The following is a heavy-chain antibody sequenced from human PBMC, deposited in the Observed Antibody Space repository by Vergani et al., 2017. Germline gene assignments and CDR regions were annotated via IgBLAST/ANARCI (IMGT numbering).Heavy chain of an antibody. CDR2: IKNDGHT. CDR1: GESFSSFY. D-gene: IGHD3-10*01. CDR3: AVRPRVNRVGGEIVTKRTFDY. Sequence: QVQLQQWGAGVVKPSGTLSLTCAVFGESFSSFYWSWIRQPPGKGLGWVGEIKNDGHTNYNPSLVSRVTVSRDTAKNQFSLNLMSVTAADTAVYYCAVRPRVNRVGGEIVTKRTFDYWSQGSLVTVSS. V-gene: IGHV4-34*02. J-gene: IGHJ4*02.